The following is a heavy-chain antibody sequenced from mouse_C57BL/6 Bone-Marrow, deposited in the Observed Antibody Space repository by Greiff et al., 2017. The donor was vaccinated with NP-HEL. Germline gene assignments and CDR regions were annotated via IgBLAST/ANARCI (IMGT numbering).Heavy chain of an antibody. Sequence: EVKLMASEGGLVQPGSSMKLSCTASGFTFSDYYMAWVRQVPEKGLEWVANINYDGSSTYYLDSLKSRFIISRDNAKNILYLQMSSLKSEDTATYYCARVGSSWYFDVWGTGTTVTVAS. J-gene: IGHJ1*03. CDR3: ARVGSSWYFDV. D-gene: IGHD1-1*01. CDR2: INYDGSST. V-gene: IGHV5-16*01. CDR1: GFTFSDYY.